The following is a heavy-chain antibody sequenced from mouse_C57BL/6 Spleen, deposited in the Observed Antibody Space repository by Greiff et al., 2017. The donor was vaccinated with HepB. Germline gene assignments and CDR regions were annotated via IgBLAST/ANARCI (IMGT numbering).Heavy chain of an antibody. CDR1: GYTFTDYY. D-gene: IGHD2-1*01. J-gene: IGHJ2*01. CDR3: ARGEGNYDFDY. V-gene: IGHV1-26*01. CDR2: INPNNGGT. Sequence: EVQLQQSGPELVKPGASVKISCKASGYTFTDYYMNWVKQSHGKSLEWIGDINPNNGGTSYNQKFKGKATLTVDKSSSTAYMELRSLTSEDSAVYYCARGEGNYDFDYWGQGTTLTVSS.